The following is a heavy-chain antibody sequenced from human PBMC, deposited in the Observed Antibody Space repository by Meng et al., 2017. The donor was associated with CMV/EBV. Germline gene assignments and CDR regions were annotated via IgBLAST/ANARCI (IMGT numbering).Heavy chain of an antibody. CDR3: ARGRDYGDYNWFDP. Sequence: SGGSMSSGGYYWSWIRQHPGKGLEWIGNIYYRGSTYYNASLKSRLSISIDTSNNQFSLRLTSVSAADTAVYYCARGRDYGDYNWFDPWGQGTLVTVSS. V-gene: IGHV4-31*02. CDR1: GGSMSSGGYY. CDR2: IYYRGST. D-gene: IGHD4-17*01. J-gene: IGHJ5*02.